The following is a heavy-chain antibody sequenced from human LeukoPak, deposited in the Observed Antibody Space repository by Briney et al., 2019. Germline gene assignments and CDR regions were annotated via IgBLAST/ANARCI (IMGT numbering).Heavy chain of an antibody. CDR1: GGSISSSSYY. D-gene: IGHD3-3*01. CDR3: ASRRDFWSGSSYYFDY. V-gene: IGHV4-39*07. CDR2: IYYSGST. Sequence: SETLSLTCTVSGGSISSSSYYWGWIRRPPGKGLEWIGSIYYSGSTYYNPSLKSRVTISVDTSKNQFSLKLSSVTAADTAVYYCASRRDFWSGSSYYFDYWGQGTLVTVSS. J-gene: IGHJ4*02.